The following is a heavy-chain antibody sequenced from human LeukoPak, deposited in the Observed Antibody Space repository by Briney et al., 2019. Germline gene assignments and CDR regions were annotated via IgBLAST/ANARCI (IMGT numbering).Heavy chain of an antibody. CDR3: AKEGYSYGFDY. CDR2: ISAGGGST. J-gene: IGHJ4*02. Sequence: GGSLRLSCAASGFTFSSYAMNWVRQAPGKGLEWASGISAGGGSTNHADSVKGRFTISRDNSKNTLYLQMNSLRAEDTAVYYCAKEGYSYGFDYWGQGTLVTVSS. CDR1: GFTFSSYA. D-gene: IGHD5-18*01. V-gene: IGHV3-23*01.